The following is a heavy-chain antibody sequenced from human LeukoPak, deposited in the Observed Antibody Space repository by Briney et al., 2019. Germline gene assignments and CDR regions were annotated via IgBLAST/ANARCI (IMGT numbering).Heavy chain of an antibody. CDR1: GYTFTSYA. J-gene: IGHJ5*02. Sequence: ASVKVSCKASGYTFTSYAMNWVRQAPGQGLEWMGWINTNTGNPTYAQGFTGRFVFSLDTSVSTAYLQISSLKAEDTAVYYCARGARLVVASIRFDPWGQGTLVTVSS. V-gene: IGHV7-4-1*02. CDR2: INTNTGNP. CDR3: ARGARLVVASIRFDP. D-gene: IGHD2-2*01.